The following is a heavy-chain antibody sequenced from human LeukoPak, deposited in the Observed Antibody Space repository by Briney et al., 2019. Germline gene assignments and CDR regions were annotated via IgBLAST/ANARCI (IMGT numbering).Heavy chain of an antibody. J-gene: IGHJ5*02. CDR1: GYSIGSDNW. Sequence: SETLSLTCAVSGYSIGSDNWWGWIRQPPGKGLEWIGYIHYSGITYYSPSLKSRVTLSVDTSKNQFSLRLSSVTAVDTAVYYCARKPNAVYWFDPWGQGTLVTVSS. CDR3: ARKPNAVYWFDP. D-gene: IGHD4/OR15-4a*01. V-gene: IGHV4-28*01. CDR2: IHYSGIT.